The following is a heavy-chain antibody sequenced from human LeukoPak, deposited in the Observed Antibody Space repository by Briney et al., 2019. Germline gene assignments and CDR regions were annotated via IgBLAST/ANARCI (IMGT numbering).Heavy chain of an antibody. CDR2: ISAYNGNT. D-gene: IGHD3-3*01. V-gene: IGHV1-18*01. CDR3: ARARPYDFWSGYYTLDYYYYYMDV. Sequence: ASVKVSCKASGYTFTSYGISWVRQAPGQGLEWMGWISAYNGNTNYAQKLQGRVTMTTDTSTSTAYMELRSLRSDDTAVYYCARARPYDFWSGYYTLDYYYYYMDVWGKGTTVTVSS. CDR1: GYTFTSYG. J-gene: IGHJ6*03.